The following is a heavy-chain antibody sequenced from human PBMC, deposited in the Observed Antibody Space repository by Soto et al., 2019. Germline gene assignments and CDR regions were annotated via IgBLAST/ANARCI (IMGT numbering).Heavy chain of an antibody. V-gene: IGHV1-8*02. CDR1: GYTFTSYY. J-gene: IGHJ5*02. Sequence: ASVKVSCKASGYTFTSYYMHWVRQAPGQGLEWMGWMNPNSGNTGYAQKFQGRVTMTRNTSISTAYMELSSLRSEDTAVYYCARAHSSTVTTANIWFDPWGQGTLVTVSS. CDR2: MNPNSGNT. CDR3: ARAHSSTVTTANIWFDP. D-gene: IGHD4-17*01.